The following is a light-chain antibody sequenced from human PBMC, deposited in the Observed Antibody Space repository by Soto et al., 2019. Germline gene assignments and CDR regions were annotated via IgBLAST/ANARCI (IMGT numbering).Light chain of an antibody. J-gene: IGKJ1*01. V-gene: IGKV3-15*01. Sequence: EIVMTQSPATLSVSPGERATLSCRASQSVGGNLAWYQQKPGQPPRLLIYAASSRPTGIPARFSGSGSGTEFTLTITSLRSEDFAVYYCQQYNNWPPGTFGQGTKVETK. CDR2: AAS. CDR3: QQYNNWPPGT. CDR1: QSVGGN.